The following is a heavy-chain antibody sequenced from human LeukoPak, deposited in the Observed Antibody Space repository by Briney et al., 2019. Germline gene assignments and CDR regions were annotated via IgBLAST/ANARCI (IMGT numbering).Heavy chain of an antibody. J-gene: IGHJ6*03. D-gene: IGHD5-12*01. V-gene: IGHV3-53*01. CDR1: RFSVSSNF. CDR2: IYSGGTT. CDR3: ARDGYGYNYMDV. Sequence: PGGSLRLSCAASRFSVSSNFMSWVRQAPGKGLEWVSVIYSGGTTYNADSVRGRFTISRDNSKNMLYLQMNSLRAEDTAVYYCARDGYGYNYMDVWGKGTTVTVSS.